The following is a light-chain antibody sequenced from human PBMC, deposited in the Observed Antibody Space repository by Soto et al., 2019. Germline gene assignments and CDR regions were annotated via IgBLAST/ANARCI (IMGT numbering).Light chain of an antibody. CDR3: SSFAGSNFYVV. J-gene: IGLJ2*01. CDR2: EVN. Sequence: QSALTQPPSASGSPGQSVTISCTGTSSDVGGYNYVSWYQQYPGKAPKLMIYEVNKRPSGVPDRFSGSKSGNTASLTVSGLQAEDEADYYCSSFAGSNFYVVFGGGTQLTVL. CDR1: SSDVGGYNY. V-gene: IGLV2-8*01.